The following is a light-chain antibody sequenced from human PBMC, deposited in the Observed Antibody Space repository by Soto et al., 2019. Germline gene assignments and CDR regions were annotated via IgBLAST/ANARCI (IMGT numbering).Light chain of an antibody. CDR3: QQRSNWPIT. V-gene: IGKV3-11*01. CDR2: DAS. CDR1: QSVSSY. Sequence: EIVLTQSRATLSLSPGESAALSWRASQSVSSYLAWYQQTPGQAPRLLIYDASNRATGIPARFSGSGSGTDFTLTISSLEPEDFAVYYCQQRSNWPITFGQGTRLEI. J-gene: IGKJ5*01.